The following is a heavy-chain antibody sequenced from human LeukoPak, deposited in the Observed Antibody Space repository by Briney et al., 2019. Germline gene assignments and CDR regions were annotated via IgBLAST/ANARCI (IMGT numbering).Heavy chain of an antibody. CDR1: GYTFTGYY. Sequence: ASVKVSCKASGYTFTGYYMHWVRQAPGQGPEWMGWISAYNGNTNYAQKLQGRVTMTTDTSTSTAYMELRSLRSDDTAVYYCARVIVGAQDGMDVWGQGTTVTVSS. CDR3: ARVIVGAQDGMDV. D-gene: IGHD1-26*01. CDR2: ISAYNGNT. V-gene: IGHV1-18*04. J-gene: IGHJ6*02.